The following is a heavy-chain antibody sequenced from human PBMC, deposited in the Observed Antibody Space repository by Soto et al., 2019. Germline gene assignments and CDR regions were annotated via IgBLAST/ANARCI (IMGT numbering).Heavy chain of an antibody. CDR3: ARVGSDILLDY. D-gene: IGHD2-15*01. V-gene: IGHV3-53*01. Sequence: GGSLRLSCAASGFTVSSNYMSWVRQAPGKGLEWVSVIYSGGTTYYADSVKGQFTISRDNSKNTLYLQMNSLRAEDTAVYYCARVGSDILLDYWGQGTLVTVSS. CDR1: GFTVSSNY. J-gene: IGHJ4*02. CDR2: IYSGGTT.